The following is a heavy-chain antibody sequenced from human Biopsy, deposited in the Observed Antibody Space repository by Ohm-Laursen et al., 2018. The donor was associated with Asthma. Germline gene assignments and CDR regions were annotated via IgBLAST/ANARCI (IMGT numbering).Heavy chain of an antibody. V-gene: IGHV3-30*04. CDR2: ISYDGSSI. CDR1: RFTYA. D-gene: IGHD6-19*01. J-gene: IGHJ4*02. CDR3: AKEGVAGTHIED. Sequence: SLRLSCAASRFTYAMHWVRQAPGKGLEWVAVISYDGSSIYHEDSVKGRFTISRDNSKNTLSLQMNSLTAEDTAVYYCAKEGVAGTHIEDWGQGTLVTVSS.